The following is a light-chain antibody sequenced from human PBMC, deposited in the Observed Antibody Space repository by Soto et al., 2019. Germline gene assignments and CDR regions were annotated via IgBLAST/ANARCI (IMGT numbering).Light chain of an antibody. CDR3: QQYNNWPRT. CDR2: GAS. CDR1: QSVSSN. J-gene: IGKJ1*01. Sequence: EIVMTQSPATLSVSPVERATLSCRASQSVSSNLAWYQQKPGQAPRLLLYGASTRATDIPARFSGSGSGTDFTLTISSLQSEDFAVYYCQQYNNWPRTFGQGTKVDI. V-gene: IGKV3-15*01.